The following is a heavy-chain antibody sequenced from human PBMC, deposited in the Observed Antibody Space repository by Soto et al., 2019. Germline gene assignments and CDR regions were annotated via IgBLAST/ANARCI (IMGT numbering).Heavy chain of an antibody. V-gene: IGHV4-61*01. CDR3: AGAVYCSGGRGSFDH. D-gene: IGHD2-15*01. J-gene: IGHJ5*02. Sequence: QVQLQESGPGLVKPSETLSLTCTVSGGSVRSGNYYWTWIRQPPGKGLEWIGFVYSSGSTNYNPSLKSRATISLDTSKNQFSMKLTSVTAADTAVYYCAGAVYCSGGRGSFDHWGQGTLVTVSS. CDR1: GGSVRSGNYY. CDR2: VYSSGST.